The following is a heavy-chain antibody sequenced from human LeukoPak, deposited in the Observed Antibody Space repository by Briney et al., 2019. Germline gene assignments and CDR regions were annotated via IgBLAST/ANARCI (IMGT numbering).Heavy chain of an antibody. CDR2: IYYSGST. CDR1: GGSISSYY. Sequence: SETLSLTCTVSGGSISSYYWSWIRQPPGKGLEWIGYIYYSGSTNYNPSLKSRVTISVETSKNQFSLKLSSVTAADTAVYHCARKVLRKKYNWFDPWGQGTLVTVSS. V-gene: IGHV4-59*12. CDR3: ARKVLRKKYNWFDP. J-gene: IGHJ5*02.